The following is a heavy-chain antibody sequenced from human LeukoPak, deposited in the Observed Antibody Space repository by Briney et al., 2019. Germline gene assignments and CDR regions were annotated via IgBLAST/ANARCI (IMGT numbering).Heavy chain of an antibody. V-gene: IGHV5-51*01. CDR2: IYPGDSDT. CDR1: GCTFTSYW. CDR3: ARRYTSGETFEY. Sequence: GESLKISFKGSGCTFTSYWLGWVRPMPGKGLGWMGIIYPGDSDTRYNPSFQGQVTISADKSTSTAYLQWSSLKASDTAMYYCARRYTSGETFEYWGQGTLVTVSS. J-gene: IGHJ4*02. D-gene: IGHD6-19*01.